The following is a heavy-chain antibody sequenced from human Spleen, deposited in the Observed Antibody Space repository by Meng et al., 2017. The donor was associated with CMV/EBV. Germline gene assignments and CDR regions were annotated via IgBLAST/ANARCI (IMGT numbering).Heavy chain of an antibody. CDR3: AKGLKVRNRTGYYFDY. V-gene: IGHV3-33*06. Sequence: FRSYGMIWVRQAPGKGLEWVAVMWFDGNIKDYEDSVKDQFTISRDNPNKILYLQMNSLRAEDTAVYYCAKGLKVRNRTGYYFDYWGQGALVTVSS. D-gene: IGHD3/OR15-3a*01. J-gene: IGHJ4*02. CDR1: FRSYG. CDR2: MWFDGNIK.